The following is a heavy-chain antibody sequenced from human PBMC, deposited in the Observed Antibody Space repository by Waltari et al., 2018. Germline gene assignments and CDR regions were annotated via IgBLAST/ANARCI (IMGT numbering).Heavy chain of an antibody. CDR2: INHSGST. J-gene: IGHJ3*02. CDR3: AKTGKDSSGYSAAFDI. Sequence: QVQLQQWGAGLLKPSETLSLTCAVYGGSFSGYYRTWIRQPPGKGLEWTGEINHSGSTNYNPSLKSRVTISVDTSKNQFSLKLSSVTAADTAVYYCAKTGKDSSGYSAAFDIWGQGTMVTVSS. V-gene: IGHV4-34*01. CDR1: GGSFSGYY. D-gene: IGHD3-22*01.